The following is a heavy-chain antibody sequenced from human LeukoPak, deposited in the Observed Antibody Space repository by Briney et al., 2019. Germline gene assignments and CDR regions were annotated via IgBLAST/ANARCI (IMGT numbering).Heavy chain of an antibody. D-gene: IGHD6-19*01. CDR1: GGSISSYY. J-gene: IGHJ4*02. V-gene: IGHV4-59*12. Sequence: PSETLSLTCTVSGGSISSYYWNWIRQPPGKGLEWIGYIYYSGTTNYNPSLKSRVSMSVDTSKNQFSLKLSSVTAADTAVYYCARDRPDSSGWYFWYYFDYWGQGTLVTVSS. CDR2: IYYSGTT. CDR3: ARDRPDSSGWYFWYYFDY.